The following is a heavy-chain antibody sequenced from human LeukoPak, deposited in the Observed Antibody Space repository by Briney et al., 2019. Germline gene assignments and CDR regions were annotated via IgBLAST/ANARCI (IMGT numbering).Heavy chain of an antibody. Sequence: GESLTISCKGSGYTFTTYWIGWVRQMPGEGLELMGIIYPGDSDTRYSPSFRGQVTISADKSINTAHLQWSSLKDSDTAIYYCTRQYGPRGHFDLWGQGTLVTVSS. CDR3: TRQYGPRGHFDL. CDR1: GYTFTTYW. J-gene: IGHJ4*02. D-gene: IGHD4-17*01. CDR2: IYPGDSDT. V-gene: IGHV5-51*01.